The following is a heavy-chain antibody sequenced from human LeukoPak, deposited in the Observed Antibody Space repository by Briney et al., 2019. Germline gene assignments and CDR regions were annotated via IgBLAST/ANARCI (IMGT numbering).Heavy chain of an antibody. V-gene: IGHV3-23*01. CDR1: GFTFSSYA. CDR3: AKGSWDMIVVVITYFDY. CDR2: ISGSGSNT. J-gene: IGHJ4*02. D-gene: IGHD3-22*01. Sequence: GGSLRLSCAASGFTFSSYAMSWVRQAPGKGLEWVSTISGSGSNTFYADSVKGRFTISRDNSKNTLYLQMNSLRAEDTAVYYCAKGSWDMIVVVITYFDYWGQGTLVTVSS.